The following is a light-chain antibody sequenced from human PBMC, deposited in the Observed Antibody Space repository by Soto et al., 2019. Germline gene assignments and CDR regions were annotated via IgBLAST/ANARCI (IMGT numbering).Light chain of an antibody. CDR1: SSDVGGYNS. CDR2: NVS. CDR3: SSYTSSNTYV. J-gene: IGLJ1*01. Sequence: SVLTQPASVSGSPGQSIAISCTGTSSDVGGYNSVSWYQQHPGKAPKLMIYNVSNRPSGVSDRFSGSKSGNTASLTISGLQAEDGADYYCSSYTSSNTYVFGTGTKVTVL. V-gene: IGLV2-14*03.